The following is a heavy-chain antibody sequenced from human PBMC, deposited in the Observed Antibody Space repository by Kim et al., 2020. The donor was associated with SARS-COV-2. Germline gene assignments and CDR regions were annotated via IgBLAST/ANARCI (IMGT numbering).Heavy chain of an antibody. J-gene: IGHJ3*02. D-gene: IGHD2-21*02. CDR1: GGSISSGGYY. CDR3: ARVLSEAYCGGDCYRGAFDI. V-gene: IGHV4-31*03. CDR2: IYYSGST. Sequence: SETLYLTCTVSGGSISSGGYYWSWIRQHPGKGLEWIGYIYYSGSTYYNPSLKSRVTISVDTSKNQFSLKLSSVTAADTAVYYCARVLSEAYCGGDCYRGAFDIWGQGTIVTVSS.